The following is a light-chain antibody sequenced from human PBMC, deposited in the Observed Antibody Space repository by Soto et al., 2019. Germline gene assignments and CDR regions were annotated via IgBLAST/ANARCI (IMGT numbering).Light chain of an antibody. Sequence: DIQMTQSPSTLSASVGDRVTITCRASQSISSWLAWYQQKPGKAPKLLIYDASSLESGVPSRFIGSGSGTEFTLTISSLQPDDFATYYCQQYNGTFGQGTKVDIK. CDR2: DAS. CDR1: QSISSW. CDR3: QQYNGT. V-gene: IGKV1-5*01. J-gene: IGKJ1*01.